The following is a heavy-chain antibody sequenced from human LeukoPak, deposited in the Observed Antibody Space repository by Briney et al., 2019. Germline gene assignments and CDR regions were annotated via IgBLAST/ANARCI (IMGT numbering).Heavy chain of an antibody. Sequence: GGSLRLSVAASGFTFSGYAITWVRQAPGKGLEWVSAISAGGGSTYYADSVKGRFTISRDNSKNTLYLQLNSLRAEDTAVYYCAKAGGWTNYFDYWGQGTLVTVSS. V-gene: IGHV3-23*01. CDR2: ISAGGGST. CDR1: GFTFSGYA. J-gene: IGHJ4*02. D-gene: IGHD6-19*01. CDR3: AKAGGWTNYFDY.